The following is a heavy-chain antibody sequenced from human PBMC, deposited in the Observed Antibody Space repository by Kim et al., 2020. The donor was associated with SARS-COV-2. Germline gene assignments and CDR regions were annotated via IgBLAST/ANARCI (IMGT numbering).Heavy chain of an antibody. D-gene: IGHD6-19*01. CDR2: NT. CDR3: AREAVAGSFDY. Sequence: NTSYSHKIQARVSITRGTTATTAYLELSVLRSEDTAVYYCAREAVAGSFDYWGQGTLVTVSS. J-gene: IGHJ4*02. V-gene: IGHV1-3*01.